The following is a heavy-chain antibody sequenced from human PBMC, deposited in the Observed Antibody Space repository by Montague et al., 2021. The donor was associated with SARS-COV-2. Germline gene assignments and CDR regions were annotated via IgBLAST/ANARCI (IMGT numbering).Heavy chain of an antibody. CDR3: ARAHSGSWAHLDN. V-gene: IGHV4-61*02. J-gene: IGHJ4*02. CDR2: IYTSGTT. D-gene: IGHD5-12*01. CDR1: GGSISSGSYY. Sequence: TLSLTCTVSGGSISSGSYYWSWIRQPAGKGLEWIGRIYTSGTTDYSFSLKSQVTISVDTSKNQFSLKLTSVTAADTAVYYCARAHSGSWAHLDNWGQGSRVTVSS.